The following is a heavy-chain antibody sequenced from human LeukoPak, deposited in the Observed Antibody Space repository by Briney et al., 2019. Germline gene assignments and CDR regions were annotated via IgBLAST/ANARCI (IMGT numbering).Heavy chain of an antibody. V-gene: IGHV3-21*01. CDR2: ISSSSSYI. Sequence: GESLRLSCAASGFTFSSYSMNWVRQAPGKGLEWVSSISSSSSYIYYADSVKGRFTISRDNAKNSLYLQMNSLRAEDTAVYYCARELRTNDAFDIWGQGTMVTVSS. J-gene: IGHJ3*02. CDR3: ARELRTNDAFDI. D-gene: IGHD1-1*01. CDR1: GFTFSSYS.